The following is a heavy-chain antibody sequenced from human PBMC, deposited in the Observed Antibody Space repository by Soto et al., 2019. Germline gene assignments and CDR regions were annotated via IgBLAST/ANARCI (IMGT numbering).Heavy chain of an antibody. V-gene: IGHV1-69*12. CDR1: GGTFSSYA. D-gene: IGHD3-3*01. CDR2: IIPIFGTA. Sequence: QVQLVQSGAEVKKPGSSVKVSCKASGGTFSSYAISWVRQAPGQGLEWMGGIIPIFGTANYAQKFQGRVTIXXDXSXXTAYMELSSLRSEDTAVYYCARDFVDDFPVGYFDYWGQGTLVTVSS. CDR3: ARDFVDDFPVGYFDY. J-gene: IGHJ4*02.